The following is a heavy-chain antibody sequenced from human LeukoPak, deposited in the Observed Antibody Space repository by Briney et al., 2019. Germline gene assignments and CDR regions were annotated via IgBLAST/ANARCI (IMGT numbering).Heavy chain of an antibody. CDR2: ISSTSAYI. Sequence: PGGSLRLSCAASGFALRSYTVTWVRQAPGKGLEWVSSISSTSAYIYYAESVKGRFSISRDNADNVVHLQMSSLTNEDTAVYYCARVAVAGPTGWFDSWGQGTLVTVSS. V-gene: IGHV3-21*01. CDR1: GFALRSYT. D-gene: IGHD6-19*01. J-gene: IGHJ5*01. CDR3: ARVAVAGPTGWFDS.